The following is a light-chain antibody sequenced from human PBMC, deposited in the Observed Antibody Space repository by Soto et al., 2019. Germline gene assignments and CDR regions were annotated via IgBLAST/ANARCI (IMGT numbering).Light chain of an antibody. V-gene: IGLV3-21*04. CDR2: YVR. J-gene: IGLJ2*01. CDR3: QVWDSSSAHVV. CDR1: NIGSKS. Sequence: SYELTQPPSVSVAPGKTARITCGGNNIGSKSVHWYQQKPGQAPVLVIYYVRDRPSGIPERFSGSISGNTATLTISRVEAGDEADYYCQVWDSSSAHVVFGGGTKLTVL.